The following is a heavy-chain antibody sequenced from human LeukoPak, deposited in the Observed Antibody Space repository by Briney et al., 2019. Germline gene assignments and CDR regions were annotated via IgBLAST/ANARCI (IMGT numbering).Heavy chain of an antibody. V-gene: IGHV4-34*01. CDR3: ARRNGVVRGGWFDP. Sequence: SETLSLTCAVYGGSFSGYYWSWIRQPPGKGLEWIGEINHSGSTNYNPSLKSRVTISVDTSKNQFSLKLSSVTAADTAVYYCARRNGVVRGGWFDPWGQGTLVTVSS. D-gene: IGHD3-10*01. CDR2: INHSGST. CDR1: GGSFSGYY. J-gene: IGHJ5*02.